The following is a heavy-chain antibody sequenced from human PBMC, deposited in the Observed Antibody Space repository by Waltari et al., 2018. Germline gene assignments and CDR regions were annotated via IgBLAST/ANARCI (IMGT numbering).Heavy chain of an antibody. Sequence: QVQLVQSGAEVKKPGASVKVSCRTSVDTFRSYFIFWVRQAPGQGLEWMGIINPSDGGTNYPQKFQDRVTMTRDTSTSTVYMELRSLRSEDTAVYYCTRDKLDYYNGMDVWGQGTTVTVSS. CDR3: TRDKLDYYNGMDV. CDR2: INPSDGGT. D-gene: IGHD3-3*02. CDR1: VDTFRSYF. J-gene: IGHJ6*02. V-gene: IGHV1-46*03.